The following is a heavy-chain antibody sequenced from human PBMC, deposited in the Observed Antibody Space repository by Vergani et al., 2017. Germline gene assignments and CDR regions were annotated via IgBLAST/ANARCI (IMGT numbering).Heavy chain of an antibody. Sequence: QVQLQESGPGLVKPSETLSLTCAVSGYSISSGYYWGWIRQPPGKGLEWIGSIYHSGSTYYNPSLKSRVTISVDTSKNQFSLKLSSVTAADTAVYYWARKVPSSGYYLLYYYYYGMDVWGQGTTVTVSS. CDR3: ARKVPSSGYYLLYYYYYGMDV. J-gene: IGHJ6*02. CDR1: GYSISSGYY. V-gene: IGHV4-38-2*01. D-gene: IGHD3-22*01. CDR2: IYHSGST.